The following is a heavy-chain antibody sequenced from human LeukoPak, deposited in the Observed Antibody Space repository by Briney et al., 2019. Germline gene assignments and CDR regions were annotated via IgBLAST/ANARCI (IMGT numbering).Heavy chain of an antibody. CDR2: ISGSGGST. J-gene: IGHJ3*02. Sequence: PGASLRLSCAASGFTFSSYAMSWVRLAPGKGLEWVSAISGSGGSTYYADSVKGRFTISRDNSKNTLYLQMNSLRAEDTAVYYCAFLPTVVTPAAFDIWGQGTMVTVSS. CDR3: AFLPTVVTPAAFDI. V-gene: IGHV3-23*01. D-gene: IGHD4-23*01. CDR1: GFTFSSYA.